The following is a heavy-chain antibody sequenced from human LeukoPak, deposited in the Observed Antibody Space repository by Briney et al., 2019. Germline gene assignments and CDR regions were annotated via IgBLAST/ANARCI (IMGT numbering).Heavy chain of an antibody. CDR1: GFTFSSYG. CDR3: TTEGPYGDPYYGMDV. CDR2: ISYDGSNK. V-gene: IGHV3-30*03. D-gene: IGHD4-17*01. J-gene: IGHJ6*02. Sequence: GGSLRLSCAASGFTFSSYGMHWVRQAPGKGLEWVAVISYDGSNKYYADSVKGRFTISRDNSKNTLYLQMNSLRAEDTAVYYCTTEGPYGDPYYGMDVWGQGTTVTVSS.